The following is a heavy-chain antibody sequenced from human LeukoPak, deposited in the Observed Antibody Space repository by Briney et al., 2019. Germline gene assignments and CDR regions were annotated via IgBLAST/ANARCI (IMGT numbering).Heavy chain of an antibody. Sequence: PSETLSLTCSVSGDSISSRYWSWIRHPPGKGLEWIGFISYSGTTAYNPSLKSRVTISLDTSRNQFSLRLSSVTAADTAAYYCAGAYGRLSVFGVHMDWFDPWGQGTLVTVSS. J-gene: IGHJ5*02. CDR2: ISYSGTT. V-gene: IGHV4-59*11. D-gene: IGHD3-3*01. CDR1: GDSISSRY. CDR3: AGAYGRLSVFGVHMDWFDP.